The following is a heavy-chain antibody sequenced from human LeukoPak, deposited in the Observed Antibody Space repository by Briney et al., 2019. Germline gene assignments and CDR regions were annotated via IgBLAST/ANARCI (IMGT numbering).Heavy chain of an antibody. J-gene: IGHJ5*02. Sequence: AETLSLTCTVSGVSISSSNSYWSWIRQPPVKGLEWIGYIYYSGRTTYNPSLKSRVTISIDTSKSQFSLTLTSVTAADTAVYYCARVAYGSSWFDPWGQGTLVIVSS. D-gene: IGHD2-2*01. V-gene: IGHV4-61*01. CDR3: ARVAYGSSWFDP. CDR1: GVSISSSNSY. CDR2: IYYSGRT.